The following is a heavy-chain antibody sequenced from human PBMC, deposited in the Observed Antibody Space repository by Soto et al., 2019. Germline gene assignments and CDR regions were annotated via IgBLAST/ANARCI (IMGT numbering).Heavy chain of an antibody. CDR2: ISGSGGST. CDR3: AKGQQWLTGGTYYYGMDV. CDR1: GFTFSSYA. J-gene: IGHJ6*02. Sequence: GGSLRLSCAASGFTFSSYAMSWVLQAPGKGLEWVSAISGSGGSTYYADSVKGRFTISRDNSKNTLYLQMNSLRAEDTAVYYCAKGQQWLTGGTYYYGMDVWGQGTTVTVSS. D-gene: IGHD6-19*01. V-gene: IGHV3-23*01.